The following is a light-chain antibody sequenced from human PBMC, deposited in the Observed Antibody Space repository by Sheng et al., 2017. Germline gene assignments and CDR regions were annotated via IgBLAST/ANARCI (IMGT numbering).Light chain of an antibody. CDR2: TAS. V-gene: IGKV1-NL1*01. CDR1: QAIDNS. Sequence: DIQMTQSPSSLSASVGDRVTITCRASQAIDNSLAWYQQKSGKAPKLLLYTASRLESGVPSRFSGSRSGTDYTVTISSLQPDDFATYYCQQYDSTPWTFGQGTKVEI. CDR3: QQYDSTPWT. J-gene: IGKJ1*01.